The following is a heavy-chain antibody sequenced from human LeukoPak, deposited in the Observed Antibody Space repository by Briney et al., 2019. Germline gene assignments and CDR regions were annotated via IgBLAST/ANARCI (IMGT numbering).Heavy chain of an antibody. CDR3: ARDGGTSIADF. V-gene: IGHV3-48*04. J-gene: IGHJ4*02. CDR2: ISSSSSSI. CDR1: GFTFSSYN. Sequence: GGSLRLSCAASGFTFSSYNMNWVRQAPGKGLEWVSFISSSSSSIYYADSVKGRFTISRDNAKNSLYLQMNSLRAEDTAVYYCARDGGTSIADFWGQGTLVTVSS. D-gene: IGHD6-6*01.